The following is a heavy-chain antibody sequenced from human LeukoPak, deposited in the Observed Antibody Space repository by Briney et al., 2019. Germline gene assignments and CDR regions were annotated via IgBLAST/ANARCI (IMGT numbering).Heavy chain of an antibody. CDR3: ARGNLRIAALIDY. CDR2: INTDGSST. Sequence: GGSLRLSCAASGFIFSSYWMHWVRHAPGKGLAWVSRINTDGSSTSYADSVKGRFTISRDISTNTLYLQMNSLRPEDTAVYYCARGNLRIAALIDYWGQGTLVSVSS. V-gene: IGHV3-74*01. D-gene: IGHD6-6*01. J-gene: IGHJ4*02. CDR1: GFIFSSYW.